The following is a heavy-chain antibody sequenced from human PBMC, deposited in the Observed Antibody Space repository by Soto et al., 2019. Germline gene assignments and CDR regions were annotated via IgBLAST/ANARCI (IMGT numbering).Heavy chain of an antibody. V-gene: IGHV3-21*01. CDR1: GFAFSNYN. CDR3: AREGALKPFSS. Sequence: GGSLRLSCVASGFAFSNYNMNWVRQAPGKGLEWVSHISGSSVYIHYADSVKGRFTISRDNAKNSVYLQMDSLRVEDTAVYYCAREGALKPFSSWGQGALVTVSS. J-gene: IGHJ5*02. CDR2: ISGSSVYI.